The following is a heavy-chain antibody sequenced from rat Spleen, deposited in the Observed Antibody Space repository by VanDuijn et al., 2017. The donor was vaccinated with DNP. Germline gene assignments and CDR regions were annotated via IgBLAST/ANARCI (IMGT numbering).Heavy chain of an antibody. Sequence: EVQLVESGGGLVQPGRSLKLSCAASGFTFSDYYMAWVRQAPTKGLEWVAYITYDGGSTYYGDSVKGRFTISRDNIKNVLYLQMDSLRSEDTATYYCSTLNYYASLSEYFDHWGQGVMVTVSS. CDR3: STLNYYASLSEYFDH. D-gene: IGHD1-12*01. J-gene: IGHJ2*01. CDR1: GFTFSDYY. V-gene: IGHV5-20*01. CDR2: ITYDGGST.